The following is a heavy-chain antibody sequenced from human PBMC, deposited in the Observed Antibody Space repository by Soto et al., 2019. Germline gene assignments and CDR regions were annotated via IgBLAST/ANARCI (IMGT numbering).Heavy chain of an antibody. CDR3: ARWGTTGGLDV. CDR1: GFTFRSYV. J-gene: IGHJ4*02. CDR2: TSYDGSNN. V-gene: IGHV3-33*05. Sequence: QVQLVESGGGVVQPGTSLRLSCVGSGFTFRSYVIHWVRQAPGKGLEWVALTSYDGSNNFYGDSVKGRFTISSDNSRNTVELQMDSLRLEDTALYYCARWGTTGGLDVWGQGTLVSVSS. D-gene: IGHD3-16*01.